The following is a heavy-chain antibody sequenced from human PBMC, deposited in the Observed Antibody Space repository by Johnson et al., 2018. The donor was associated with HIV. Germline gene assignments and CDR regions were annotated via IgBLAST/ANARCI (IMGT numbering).Heavy chain of an antibody. Sequence: QVQLVESGGGVVQPGRSLRLSCAASGFTFSSYGMHWVRQAPGKGLEWVAVIWYDGSNKYYADSVKGRFTISRDNSKNTLYLQMNSLRAEETAMYYCARDGTETGPDDAFDIWGQGTMVTASS. V-gene: IGHV3-33*01. J-gene: IGHJ3*02. CDR1: GFTFSSYG. CDR3: ARDGTETGPDDAFDI. D-gene: IGHD1-1*01. CDR2: IWYDGSNK.